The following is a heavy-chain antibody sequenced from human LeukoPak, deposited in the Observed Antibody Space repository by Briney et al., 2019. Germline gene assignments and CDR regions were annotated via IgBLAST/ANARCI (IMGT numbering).Heavy chain of an antibody. Sequence: PGGSLRLSCAASGFTLSSYWMHWVRQVPGKGLVWVSRIKSDGSDTRYADSVKGRFTISRDNAKNTLYLQMNSLRAEDTAVYYCAKARYSSGWYRSFDPWGQGTLVTVSS. J-gene: IGHJ5*02. CDR1: GFTLSSYW. V-gene: IGHV3-74*01. CDR3: AKARYSSGWYRSFDP. CDR2: IKSDGSDT. D-gene: IGHD6-19*01.